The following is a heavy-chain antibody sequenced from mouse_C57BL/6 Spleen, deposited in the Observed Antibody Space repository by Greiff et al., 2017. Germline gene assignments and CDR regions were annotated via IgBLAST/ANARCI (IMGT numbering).Heavy chain of an antibody. V-gene: IGHV1-61*01. CDR2: IYPSDSET. Sequence: QVQLQQPGAELVRPGSSVKLSCKASGYTFTSYWMDWVKQRPGQGLEWIGNIYPSDSETHYNQKFKDKATLTVDKSSSTAYMQLSSLTSEDSAVYYCARNYYGGSDYFDYWGQGTTLTVSS. J-gene: IGHJ2*01. CDR3: ARNYYGGSDYFDY. CDR1: GYTFTSYW. D-gene: IGHD1-1*01.